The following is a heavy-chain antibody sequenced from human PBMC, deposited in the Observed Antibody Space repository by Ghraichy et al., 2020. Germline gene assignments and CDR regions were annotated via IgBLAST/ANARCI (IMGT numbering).Heavy chain of an antibody. V-gene: IGHV1-46*01. J-gene: IGHJ6*03. CDR2: INPSGGST. D-gene: IGHD6-6*01. CDR3: ARVPYSSSSGYYYYYYMDV. Sequence: ASVKVSCKASGYTFTSYYMHWVRQAPGQGLEWMGIINPSGGSTSYAQKFQGRVTMTRDTSTSTVYMELSSLRSEDTAVYYCARVPYSSSSGYYYYYYMDVWGKGTTVTVSS. CDR1: GYTFTSYY.